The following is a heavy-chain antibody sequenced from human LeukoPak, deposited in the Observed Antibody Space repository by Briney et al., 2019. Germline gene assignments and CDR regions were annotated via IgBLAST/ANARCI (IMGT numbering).Heavy chain of an antibody. CDR3: ARVEGNGYYYYYMDV. J-gene: IGHJ6*03. CDR1: GGSISSSSYY. V-gene: IGHV4-39*07. CDR2: IYYSGST. D-gene: IGHD1-1*01. Sequence: SETLSLTCTVSGGSISSSSYYWGWIRQPPGKGLEWIGSIYYSGSTYYNPSLKSRATISVYTSKNQFSLKLSSVTAADTAVYYCARVEGNGYYYYYMDVWGKGTTVTVSS.